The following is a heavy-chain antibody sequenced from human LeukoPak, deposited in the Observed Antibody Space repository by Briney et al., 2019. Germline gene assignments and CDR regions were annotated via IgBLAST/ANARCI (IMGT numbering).Heavy chain of an antibody. D-gene: IGHD3-22*01. V-gene: IGHV4-39*01. Sequence: SETLSLTCTASGGSISSSDYYWGWIRQPPGKGLEWIGIIYYSGTTYYNPSLKSRVTISVDTSKNQFSLKLSSVTAADTAVYFCARDLRYYESSGPYYYYYYMDVWGKGTTVTISS. CDR1: GGSISSSDYY. CDR2: IYYSGTT. CDR3: ARDLRYYESSGPYYYYYYMDV. J-gene: IGHJ6*03.